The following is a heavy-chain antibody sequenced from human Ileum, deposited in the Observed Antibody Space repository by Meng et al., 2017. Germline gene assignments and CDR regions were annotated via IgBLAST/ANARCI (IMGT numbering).Heavy chain of an antibody. CDR1: SGSFTNSNYY. CDR3: ARRAHYGDPPR. CDR2: IYYGGST. J-gene: IGHJ4*02. D-gene: IGHD4-17*01. Sequence: QLRLQESGPGLGKPSETLSLTCSVSSGSFTNSNYYWVGIRRPPGKGLEWIGSIYYGGSTYYNPSLKSRVTISVDTSTNQFSLKLISVTAADTAVYYCARRAHYGDPPRWGQGTLVTVSS. V-gene: IGHV4-39*01.